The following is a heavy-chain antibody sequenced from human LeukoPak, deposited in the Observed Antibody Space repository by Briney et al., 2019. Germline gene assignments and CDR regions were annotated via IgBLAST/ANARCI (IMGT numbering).Heavy chain of an antibody. D-gene: IGHD3-10*01. J-gene: IGHJ4*02. Sequence: GGSLRLSCAASGFTFSSYSMLWVRQAPGKGLEWVSYISSSSSTIYYADSVKGRFTISRDNAKNSLYLQMNTLRAEDTALYYCARVGSITIVQGLDYWGQGTLVTVSS. CDR3: ARVGSITIVQGLDY. CDR2: ISSSSSTI. CDR1: GFTFSSYS. V-gene: IGHV3-48*01.